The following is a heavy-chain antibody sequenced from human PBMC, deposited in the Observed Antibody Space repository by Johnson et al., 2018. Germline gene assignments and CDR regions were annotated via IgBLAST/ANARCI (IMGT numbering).Heavy chain of an antibody. CDR1: GFTFSSYA. J-gene: IGHJ3*02. Sequence: QVQLVESGGGVVQPGRSLRLSCAASGFTFSSYAMHWVRQAPGKGLEWVAVISYDGSNKYYADSVKGRFTISRDNHKNTRYLERKSRRAEDTAVYYCARGKAAWVMTIFGFVIFSAFVIWGQVTMVTVSS. CDR2: ISYDGSNK. D-gene: IGHD3-3*01. CDR3: ARGKAAWVMTIFGFVIFSAFVI. V-gene: IGHV3-30-3*01.